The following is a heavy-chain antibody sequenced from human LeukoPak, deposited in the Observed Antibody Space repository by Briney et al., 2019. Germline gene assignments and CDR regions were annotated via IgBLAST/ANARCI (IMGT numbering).Heavy chain of an antibody. CDR2: IYYSGST. V-gene: IGHV4-59*08. J-gene: IGHJ2*01. Sequence: PSETLSLTCTVSGGSISSYYWSWIRQPPGKGLEWIGDIYYSGSTNYNPSLKSRVTISLDTSNNQCSLKLSSVTAADTAVYYCARLSTLNWYFDLWGRGTLVTVSS. CDR3: ARLSTLNWYFDL. CDR1: GGSISSYY.